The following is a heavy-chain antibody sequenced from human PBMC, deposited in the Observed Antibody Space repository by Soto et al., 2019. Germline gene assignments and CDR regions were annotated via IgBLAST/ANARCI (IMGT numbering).Heavy chain of an antibody. V-gene: IGHV3-21*01. Sequence: PGGSLRLSCSASGFTFRSYIINWVRQAPGKGLEWVSSISSSSSYIYYADSVKGRFTISRDNAKNSLYLQMNSLRAEDTAVYYCAPTPFIRGGYCSSTSCWYFDYWGQGTLVTVSS. CDR1: GFTFRSYI. CDR3: APTPFIRGGYCSSTSCWYFDY. J-gene: IGHJ4*02. CDR2: ISSSSSYI. D-gene: IGHD2-2*01.